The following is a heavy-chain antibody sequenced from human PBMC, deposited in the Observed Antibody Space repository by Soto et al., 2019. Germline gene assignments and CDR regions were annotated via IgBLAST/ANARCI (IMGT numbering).Heavy chain of an antibody. Sequence: GGSLRLSCAASGFTFSSYAMSWVRQAPGKGLEWVSAISGSGGSTYYADSVKGRFTISRDNSKNTLYLQMNSLRAEDTAVYYCAKDITRGSPEHYYMDVWGKGTTVTVSS. CDR3: AKDITRGSPEHYYMDV. D-gene: IGHD1-20*01. J-gene: IGHJ6*03. V-gene: IGHV3-23*01. CDR1: GFTFSSYA. CDR2: ISGSGGST.